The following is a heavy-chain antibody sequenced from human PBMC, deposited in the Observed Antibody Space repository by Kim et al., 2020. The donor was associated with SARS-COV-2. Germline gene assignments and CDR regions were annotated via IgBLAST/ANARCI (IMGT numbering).Heavy chain of an antibody. CDR2: INHSGST. CDR3: ARLTYYDFWSGFGKTPNAFDI. J-gene: IGHJ3*02. CDR1: GGSFSGYY. D-gene: IGHD3-3*01. Sequence: SETLSLTCAVYGGSFSGYYWSWIRQPPGKGLEWIGEINHSGSTNYNPSLKSRVTISVDTSKNQFSLKLSSVTAADTAVYYCARLTYYDFWSGFGKTPNAFDIWGQGTMVTVSS. V-gene: IGHV4-34*01.